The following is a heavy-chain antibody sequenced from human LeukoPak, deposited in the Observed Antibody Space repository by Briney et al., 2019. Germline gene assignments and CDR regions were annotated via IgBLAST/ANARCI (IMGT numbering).Heavy chain of an antibody. CDR2: INHSGST. V-gene: IGHV4-34*01. D-gene: IGHD2-2*02. CDR3: ARGTDPIYSYCSSTSCYKGYYFDY. CDR1: GGSFSGYY. Sequence: SETLSLTCAVYGGSFSGYYWSWIRQPPGKGLEWIGEINHSGSTNYNPSLKSRVTISVDTSKNQFSLKLSSVTAADTAVYYCARGTDPIYSYCSSTSCYKGYYFDYWGQGTLVTVSP. J-gene: IGHJ4*02.